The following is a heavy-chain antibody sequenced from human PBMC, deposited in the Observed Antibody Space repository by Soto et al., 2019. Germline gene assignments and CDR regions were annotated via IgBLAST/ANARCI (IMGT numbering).Heavy chain of an antibody. CDR3: ARGRTRGCSSTSCYRPRYYYYYMDV. J-gene: IGHJ6*03. CDR1: GYTFTGYY. V-gene: IGHV1-8*02. CDR2: INPNSGST. D-gene: IGHD2-2*01. Sequence: ASVKVSCKASGYTFTGYYMHWVRQAPGQGLEWMGWINPNSGSTSYAQKFQGRVTMTRNTSISTAYMELSSLRSEDTAVYYCARGRTRGCSSTSCYRPRYYYYYMDVWGKGTTVTVSS.